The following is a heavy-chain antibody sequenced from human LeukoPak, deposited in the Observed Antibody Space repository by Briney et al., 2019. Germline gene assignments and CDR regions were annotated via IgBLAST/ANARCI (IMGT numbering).Heavy chain of an antibody. CDR3: AGGAGTRRIVSWVYGMDV. CDR2: IIPIFGIA. V-gene: IGHV1-69*04. CDR1: GGTFSSYA. D-gene: IGHD1-7*01. J-gene: IGHJ6*02. Sequence: SVKVSCKASGGTFSSYAISWVRQAPGQGLEWMGRIIPIFGIANYAQKFQGRVTITADKSTSTAYMELSCLRSEETSVYDCAGGAGTRRIVSWVYGMDVGAKGPRSPSP.